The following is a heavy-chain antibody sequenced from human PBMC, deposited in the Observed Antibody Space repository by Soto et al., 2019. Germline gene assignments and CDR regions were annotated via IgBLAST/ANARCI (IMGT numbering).Heavy chain of an antibody. Sequence: PWASLRLSCVASGFTFRNHGMHCVSQAPGKWLEWVAGISYNGKNENYADSLKGRFTISSDHSKNTGFLHMNSLTPDDTAVYDCVKDRKYIAIVEKATTGMDVWGQGTTVTVSS. D-gene: IGHD1-1*01. V-gene: IGHV3-30*18. CDR2: ISYNGKNE. CDR1: GFTFRNHG. J-gene: IGHJ6*02. CDR3: VKDRKYIAIVEKATTGMDV.